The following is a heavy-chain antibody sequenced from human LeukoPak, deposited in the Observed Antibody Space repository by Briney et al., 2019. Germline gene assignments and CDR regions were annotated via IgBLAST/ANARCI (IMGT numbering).Heavy chain of an antibody. V-gene: IGHV3-23*01. Sequence: GGSLRLSCVGSGFTFRSHAMSWVRQAPEKGLEFVSGIYENGGTTYYADSVKGRFSISRDNSKNTLYLQMNSLRVEDTAVYYCAKYAPPTTVVTRFFDYWGQGTLVTVSS. D-gene: IGHD4-23*01. J-gene: IGHJ4*02. CDR1: GFTFRSHA. CDR3: AKYAPPTTVVTRFFDY. CDR2: IYENGGTT.